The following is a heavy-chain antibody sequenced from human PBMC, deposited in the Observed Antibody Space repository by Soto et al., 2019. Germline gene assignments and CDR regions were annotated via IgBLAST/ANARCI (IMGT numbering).Heavy chain of an antibody. D-gene: IGHD2-15*01. Sequence: GGSLRLSCAASGFTFSSYGMHWVRQAPGKGLEWVAVIWYDGSNKYYADSVKGRFTISRDNSKNTLYLQMNSLRAEDTAVYYCARDGVVVAATYYYGMDVWGQGTTVTVSS. CDR2: IWYDGSNK. J-gene: IGHJ6*02. CDR1: GFTFSSYG. CDR3: ARDGVVVAATYYYGMDV. V-gene: IGHV3-33*01.